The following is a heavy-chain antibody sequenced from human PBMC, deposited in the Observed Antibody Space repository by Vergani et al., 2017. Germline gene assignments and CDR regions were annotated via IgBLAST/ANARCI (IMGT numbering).Heavy chain of an antibody. D-gene: IGHD6-6*01. Sequence: QLQLQESGPRLVKPSETLSLTCSLSGMSLSNNDYYWGWIRQPPGKGLEWIGSIYDSRNNNYSPSLKSRVSLSVDTSKNQVSLNLTSVPAADTAVYYCARHLRQLARNDVFDIWGHGTVVTVSS. V-gene: IGHV4-39*01. CDR1: GMSLSNNDYY. J-gene: IGHJ3*02. CDR3: ARHLRQLARNDVFDI. CDR2: IYDSRNN.